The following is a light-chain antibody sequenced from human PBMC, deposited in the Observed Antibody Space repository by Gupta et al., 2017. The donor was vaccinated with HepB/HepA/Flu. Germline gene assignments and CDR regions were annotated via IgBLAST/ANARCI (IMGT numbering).Light chain of an antibody. CDR3: QTCGTRIRV. CDR1: SGHSSYA. J-gene: IGLJ3*02. V-gene: IGLV4-69*01. Sequence: QLVLTQSPSASASLGASVKLTCTLSSGHSSYAIAWHQQQPEKGPRYLMKLNSDGSHSKGDGIPDRFSGSSSGAERYLTISSLQSEDEADYYCQTCGTRIRVFGGGTKLTVL. CDR2: LNSDGSH.